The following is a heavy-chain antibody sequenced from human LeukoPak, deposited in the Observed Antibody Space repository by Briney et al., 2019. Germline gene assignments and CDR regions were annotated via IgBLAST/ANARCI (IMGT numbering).Heavy chain of an antibody. CDR1: GFTFSSYA. Sequence: GGSLRLSCAASGFTFSSYAMHWVRQAPGKGLEYVSAISSNGGSTHYANSVKGRFTISRDNSKNTLYLQMGSLRAEDMAVYYCARDQASYGSGSYDYWGQGTLVTVSS. CDR2: ISSNGGST. D-gene: IGHD3-10*01. CDR3: ARDQASYGSGSYDY. V-gene: IGHV3-64*01. J-gene: IGHJ4*02.